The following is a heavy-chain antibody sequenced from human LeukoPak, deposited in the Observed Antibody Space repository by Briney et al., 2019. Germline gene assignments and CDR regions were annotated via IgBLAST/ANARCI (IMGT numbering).Heavy chain of an antibody. Sequence: GGSLRLSCAASGFTFSSYAMSWVRQAPGKGLEWVSAISGSGGSTYYADSVKGRSTISRDNSKNTLYLQMNSLRAGDTAVYYCANAYSSSWYAGGFGYWGQGTLVTVSS. D-gene: IGHD6-13*01. V-gene: IGHV3-23*01. CDR3: ANAYSSSWYAGGFGY. CDR1: GFTFSSYA. J-gene: IGHJ4*02. CDR2: ISGSGGST.